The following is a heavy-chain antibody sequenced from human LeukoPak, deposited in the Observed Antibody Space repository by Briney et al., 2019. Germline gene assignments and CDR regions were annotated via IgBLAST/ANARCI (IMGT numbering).Heavy chain of an antibody. CDR2: IWYDGSNK. J-gene: IGHJ4*02. CDR3: VRWGPEKILDH. V-gene: IGHV3-33*01. CDR1: GFTFSSHG. Sequence: GGSLRLSCAASGFTFSSHGMHWVRQSAGKGLEWVAVIWYDGSNKYYADSVKGRFTISRDNSKNTLSLQMDSLRAEDTAIYYCVRWGPEKILDHWGQGTLVTVSS. D-gene: IGHD3-16*01.